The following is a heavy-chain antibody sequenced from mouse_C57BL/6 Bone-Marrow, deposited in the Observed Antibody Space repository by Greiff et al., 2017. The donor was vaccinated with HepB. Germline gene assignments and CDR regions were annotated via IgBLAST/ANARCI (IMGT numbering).Heavy chain of an antibody. CDR3: ARDAGPSSYAMDY. V-gene: IGHV7-1*01. J-gene: IGHJ4*01. CDR1: GFTFSDFY. Sequence: EVMLVESGGGLVQSGRSLRLSCATSGFTFSDFYMEWVRQAPGKGLEWIAASRNKANDYTTEYSASVKGRFIVSRDTSQSILYLQMNALRAEDTAIYYCARDAGPSSYAMDYWGQGTSVTVSS. D-gene: IGHD2-10*02. CDR2: SRNKANDYTT.